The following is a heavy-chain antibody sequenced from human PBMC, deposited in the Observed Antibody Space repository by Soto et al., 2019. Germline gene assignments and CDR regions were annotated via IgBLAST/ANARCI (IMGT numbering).Heavy chain of an antibody. D-gene: IGHD2-2*01. J-gene: IGHJ3*02. CDR3: AKDKGCTSTTCHLNAFDI. CDR2: ISGSGAVT. CDR1: GLTFSSYA. V-gene: IGHV3-23*01. Sequence: EVQLLESGGGLVQPGGSLRLSCAASGLTFSSYAMSWVRQAPGKGLEWVSAISGSGAVTYYADSVKGRFTISRDSSKNTLYLQMNSLRAEDTAVYYCAKDKGCTSTTCHLNAFDIWGQGTMVTVSS.